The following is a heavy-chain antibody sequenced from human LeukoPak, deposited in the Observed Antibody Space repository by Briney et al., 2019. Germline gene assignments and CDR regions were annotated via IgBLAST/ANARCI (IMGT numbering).Heavy chain of an antibody. CDR1: GYTFTSYY. D-gene: IGHD6-13*01. J-gene: IGHJ5*02. Sequence: GASVKVSCKASGYTFTSYYMHWVRQAPGQGLEWMGIINPSGGSTSYAQKFQGRVTMTRDTSTSTVYMELSSLRSEDTAVYYCARASMGAAGTNWFDPWGQGTLVTVSS. CDR3: ARASMGAAGTNWFDP. CDR2: INPSGGST. V-gene: IGHV1-46*01.